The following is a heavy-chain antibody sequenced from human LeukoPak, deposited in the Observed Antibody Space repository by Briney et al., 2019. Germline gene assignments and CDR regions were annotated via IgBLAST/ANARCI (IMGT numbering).Heavy chain of an antibody. CDR1: GYTFTSYD. CDR2: MNPNSGNT. Sequence: ASVKVSCKASGYTFTSYDINWVRQATGQGLEWMGWMNPNSGNTGYAQKFQGRVTITRNTSISTVYMELSSLRSEDTAVYYCARVVSGYYYYYSMDVWGKGTTVTVSS. D-gene: IGHD6-6*01. V-gene: IGHV1-8*01. CDR3: ARVVSGYYYYYSMDV. J-gene: IGHJ6*03.